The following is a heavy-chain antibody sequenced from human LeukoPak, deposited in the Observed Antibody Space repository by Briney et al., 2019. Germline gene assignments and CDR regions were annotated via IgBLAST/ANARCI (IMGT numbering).Heavy chain of an antibody. D-gene: IGHD6-19*01. CDR2: IFYSGST. Sequence: SETLSLTCTVSGGSISSYYWSWIRQPPGKGLEWIGYIFYSGSTNYNPSLKSRVTISVDTSKNQFSLNLSSVTAADTAVYYCARATGYSSGWPSDYWGQGTLVTVSS. CDR3: ARATGYSSGWPSDY. V-gene: IGHV4-59*01. J-gene: IGHJ4*02. CDR1: GGSISSYY.